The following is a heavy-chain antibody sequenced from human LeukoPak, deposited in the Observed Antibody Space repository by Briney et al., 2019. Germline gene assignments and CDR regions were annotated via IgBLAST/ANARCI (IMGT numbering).Heavy chain of an antibody. CDR2: IYSGGST. J-gene: IGHJ4*02. Sequence: GGSLRLSCAASGFTVSSNYMSWVRQAPGKGLEWVSVIYSGGSTYYADSVKGRFTISRDNSKNTLYLQVNSLRAEDTAVYYCPKGGKWDVTPFDYWGQGTLVTVSS. V-gene: IGHV3-53*01. CDR3: PKGGKWDVTPFDY. CDR1: GFTVSSNY. D-gene: IGHD1-26*01.